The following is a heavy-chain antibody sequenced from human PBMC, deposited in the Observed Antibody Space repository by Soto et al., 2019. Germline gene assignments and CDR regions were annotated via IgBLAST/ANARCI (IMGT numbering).Heavy chain of an antibody. J-gene: IGHJ6*02. Sequence: GGSLRLSCAASGFTFSSYGMHWVRQAPGKGLEWVAVIWYDGSNKYYADSVEGRFTISRDNSKNTLYLQMNSLRADDTAVYYCARAPLLAAAGNYYYALDVWGQGTTVTVSS. V-gene: IGHV3-33*01. CDR1: GFTFSSYG. D-gene: IGHD6-13*01. CDR3: ARAPLLAAAGNYYYALDV. CDR2: IWYDGSNK.